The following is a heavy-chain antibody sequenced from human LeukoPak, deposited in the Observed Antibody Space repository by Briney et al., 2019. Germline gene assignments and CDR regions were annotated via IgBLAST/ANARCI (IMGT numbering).Heavy chain of an antibody. Sequence: GGSLRLSCAASGFTFSTYNMNWVRQAPGKGLEWVSSISGSSSYIYYADSVKGRFSISRDNAKNSLYLQMNSLRAEDTAVYYCAKDFLLWFGESPFDYWGQGTLVTVSS. CDR2: ISGSSSYI. CDR1: GFTFSTYN. J-gene: IGHJ4*02. V-gene: IGHV3-21*01. CDR3: AKDFLLWFGESPFDY. D-gene: IGHD3-10*01.